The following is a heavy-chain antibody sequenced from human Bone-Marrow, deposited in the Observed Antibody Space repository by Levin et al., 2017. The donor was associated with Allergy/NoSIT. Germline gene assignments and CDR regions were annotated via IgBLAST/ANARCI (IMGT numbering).Heavy chain of an antibody. CDR1: GFTFSTYG. J-gene: IGHJ6*02. CDR2: ISFDGTAK. Sequence: HPGGSLRLSCAASGFTFSTYGMHWVRQGPGKGLEWVAIISFDGTAKFYADSVMGRFSISRDSSKNTLYLQMNSLRVEDTAVYYCAKDFTMDVSGMDVWGQGTPVTVSS. D-gene: IGHD2-2*01. V-gene: IGHV3-30*18. CDR3: AKDFTMDVSGMDV.